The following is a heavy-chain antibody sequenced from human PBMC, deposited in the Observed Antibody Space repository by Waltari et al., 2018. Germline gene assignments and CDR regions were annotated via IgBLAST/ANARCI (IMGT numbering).Heavy chain of an antibody. D-gene: IGHD6-19*01. V-gene: IGHV5-51*03. Sequence: EVQLVQSGAEVKKPGDARKISCKGSGYSFTSYCIGWVRQMPGKGLEWMGIIYPADSDARYSPSFQGQVTISADKSISTAYLQWSSLKASDTAMYYCARQRAVSGYWYFDLWGRGTLVTVSS. J-gene: IGHJ2*01. CDR3: ARQRAVSGYWYFDL. CDR2: IYPADSDA. CDR1: GYSFTSYC.